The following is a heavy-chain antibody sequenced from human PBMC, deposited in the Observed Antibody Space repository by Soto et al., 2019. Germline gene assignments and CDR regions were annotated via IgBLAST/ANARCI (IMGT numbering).Heavy chain of an antibody. Sequence: ASVKVSCKASGYTFTSYGISWVRQAPGQGLEWMGWISAYNGNTNYAQKFQGWVTMTRDTSISTAYMELSRLRSDDTAVYYCAREGGYITMRVVVPGEFDYWGQGTLVTVSS. J-gene: IGHJ4*02. D-gene: IGHD3-22*01. V-gene: IGHV1-18*01. CDR3: AREGGYITMRVVVPGEFDY. CDR1: GYTFTSYG. CDR2: ISAYNGNT.